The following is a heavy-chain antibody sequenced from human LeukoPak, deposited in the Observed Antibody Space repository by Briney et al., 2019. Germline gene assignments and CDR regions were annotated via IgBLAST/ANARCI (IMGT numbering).Heavy chain of an antibody. Sequence: ASVKVSCKASGYTFTGYYMHWLRQAPGQGLEWMGWINPNSGGTNYAQKFQGRVTMTRDTSISTAYMELSRLRSDDTAVYYCARDGQQLGLYYYYYYMDVWGKGTTVTVSS. D-gene: IGHD6-13*01. CDR2: INPNSGGT. CDR3: ARDGQQLGLYYYYYYMDV. V-gene: IGHV1-2*02. J-gene: IGHJ6*03. CDR1: GYTFTGYY.